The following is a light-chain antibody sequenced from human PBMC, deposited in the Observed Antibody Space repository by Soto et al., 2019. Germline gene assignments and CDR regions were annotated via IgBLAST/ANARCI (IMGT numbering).Light chain of an antibody. J-gene: IGLJ2*01. V-gene: IGLV2-8*01. CDR3: SAYAVSDSVV. Sequence: QSVLAQRPSASGSPGQSVTISCTGTSSDVGGYDYVSWYQQHPGKVPKLMIYEVNNRPSGVPDRFSASKSGTTASLTVSGLQTEDVADYYCSAYAVSDSVVFGGGTKGTV. CDR1: SSDVGGYDY. CDR2: EVN.